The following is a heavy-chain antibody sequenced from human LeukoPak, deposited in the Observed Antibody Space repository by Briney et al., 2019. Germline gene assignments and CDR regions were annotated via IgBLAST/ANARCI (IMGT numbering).Heavy chain of an antibody. D-gene: IGHD4-23*01. CDR2: ISWNSGSI. CDR1: GFTFDGYA. Sequence: GGSLRLSCAASGFTFDGYAMHWVRQAPGKGLAWVSGISWNSGSIGYADSVKGRFTISRDNAKNSLYLQMNSLRAEDTALYYCAKDMDGGKRRVGYGMDVWGRGTTVTVSS. J-gene: IGHJ6*02. CDR3: AKDMDGGKRRVGYGMDV. V-gene: IGHV3-9*01.